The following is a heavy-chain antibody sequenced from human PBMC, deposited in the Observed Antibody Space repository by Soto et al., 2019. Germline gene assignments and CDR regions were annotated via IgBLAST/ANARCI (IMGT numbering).Heavy chain of an antibody. CDR2: ISYDGSNK. Sequence: GGSLRLSCAASGFTFSSYGMHWVRQAPGKGLEWVAVISYDGSNKYYADSVKGQFTISRDNSKNTLYLQMNSLRAEDTAVYYCAKGGTKMNYYGSGSWDPYGMDVWGQGTTVTVSS. J-gene: IGHJ6*02. D-gene: IGHD3-10*01. CDR1: GFTFSSYG. V-gene: IGHV3-30*18. CDR3: AKGGTKMNYYGSGSWDPYGMDV.